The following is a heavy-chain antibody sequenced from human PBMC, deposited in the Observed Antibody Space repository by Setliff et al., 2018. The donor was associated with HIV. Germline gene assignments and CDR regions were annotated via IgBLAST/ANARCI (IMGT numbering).Heavy chain of an antibody. J-gene: IGHJ5*02. CDR3: VRSDRWRNWFDP. Sequence: PSETLSLTCKVSGGSFNTKRTKWAWIRQSPGKGLEWTGTVYHFGGTFYNPSLESRVTISTDMSKKGFSLRLTSVTVADTAVYYCVRSDRWRNWFDPWGQGIVVTVSS. D-gene: IGHD2-8*02. CDR1: GGSFNTKRTK. V-gene: IGHV4-39*01. CDR2: VYHFGGT.